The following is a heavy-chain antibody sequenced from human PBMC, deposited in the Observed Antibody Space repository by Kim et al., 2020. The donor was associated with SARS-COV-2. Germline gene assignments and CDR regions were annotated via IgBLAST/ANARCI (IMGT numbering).Heavy chain of an antibody. CDR1: GFTFSSYA. J-gene: IGHJ6*01. D-gene: IGHD3-10*01. CDR2: ISYDGSNK. Sequence: GGSLRLSCAASGFTFSSYAMHWVRQAPGKGLEWAVVISYDGSNKYYADSVKGRFTISRDNSKNTLYLQMNSLRAEDTTVYYCARDDGELLWFGELWNGM. V-gene: IGHV3-30*04. CDR3: ARDDGELLWFGELWNGM.